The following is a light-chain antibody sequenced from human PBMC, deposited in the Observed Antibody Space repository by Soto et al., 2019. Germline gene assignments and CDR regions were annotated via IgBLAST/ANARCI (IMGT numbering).Light chain of an antibody. J-gene: IGKJ5*01. CDR1: QSVRNN. CDR3: QQRSNWLPIT. V-gene: IGKV3-11*01. CDR2: EAS. Sequence: EIVMTQSPATLSVSPGERFTLSCRASQSVRNNLAWYQQKPGQAPRLLIYEASIRATGIPARFSGSGSGTDFTLTISSLEPEDFAVYYCQQRSNWLPITFGQGTRLEIK.